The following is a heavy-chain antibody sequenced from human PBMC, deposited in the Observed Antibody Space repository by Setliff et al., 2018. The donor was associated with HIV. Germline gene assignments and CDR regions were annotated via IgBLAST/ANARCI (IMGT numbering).Heavy chain of an antibody. J-gene: IGHJ3*02. CDR3: GTYPPNWNYGAAAFDI. Sequence: ASVKVSCKASGYSFTGHYIHWVRQAPGQGLEWLGRIDPNSGGTKYAQKFEGRVTMTWDTSLTTAYMELSSLRSDDTALYYCGTYPPNWNYGAAAFDIWGQGTLVTVSS. CDR1: GYSFTGHY. V-gene: IGHV1-2*06. CDR2: IDPNSGGT. D-gene: IGHD1-7*01.